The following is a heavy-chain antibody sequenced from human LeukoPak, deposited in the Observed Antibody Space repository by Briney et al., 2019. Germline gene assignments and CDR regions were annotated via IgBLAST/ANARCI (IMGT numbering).Heavy chain of an antibody. CDR2: INPDGSAK. CDR1: GFTFSNFW. D-gene: IGHD3-3*02. V-gene: IGHV3-7*01. J-gene: IGHJ6*02. CDR3: ARHFSTYSYGLDV. Sequence: GGSLRLSCAASGFTFSNFWMSWVRQAPGKGLEWVANINPDGSAKYYVDSVKGRFTISIDNAENSLYLQMNSLRPEDTAVYYCARHFSTYSYGLDVWGQGTTVTVSS.